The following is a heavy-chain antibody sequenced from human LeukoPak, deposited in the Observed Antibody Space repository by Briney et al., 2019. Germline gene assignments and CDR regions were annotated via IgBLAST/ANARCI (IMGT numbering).Heavy chain of an antibody. CDR3: AKGLEVESRLDS. Sequence: GGSLRLSCSASGFIHSAYSMYWVRQAQGKGLEWVSGISRLGTFYSDSVKGRFTISRDNSRNTLFLQMNSLTVDDTAVYYCAKGLEVESRLDSWAPGTLVTVSS. CDR1: GFIHSAYS. D-gene: IGHD1-1*01. J-gene: IGHJ4*02. CDR2: ISRLGT. V-gene: IGHV3-69-1*01.